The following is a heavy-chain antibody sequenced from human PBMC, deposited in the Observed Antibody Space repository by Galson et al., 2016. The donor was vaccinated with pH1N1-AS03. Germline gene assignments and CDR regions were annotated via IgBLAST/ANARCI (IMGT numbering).Heavy chain of an antibody. Sequence: SLRLSCAASGFTFSSHGMHWVRQTPGKGLEWVAVIWHDGSGKYYADSVKGRFTISRDNSKNTLYLQMNSLRAEDTAVYYCARDRHYYDYIWGTYRYDWYFDLGGRGTLVTVSS. J-gene: IGHJ2*01. CDR2: IWHDGSGK. CDR3: ARDRHYYDYIWGTYRYDWYFDL. D-gene: IGHD3-16*02. CDR1: GFTFSSHG. V-gene: IGHV3-33*01.